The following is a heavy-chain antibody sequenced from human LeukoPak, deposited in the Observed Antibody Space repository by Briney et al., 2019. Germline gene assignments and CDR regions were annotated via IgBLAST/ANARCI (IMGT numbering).Heavy chain of an antibody. V-gene: IGHV3-23*01. Sequence: PGGSLRLSCAASGFTFSNYAMTWVRQAPGKGLEWVSAISGSGDGTKYADSVKGRFTISRDNSKNTLYLQTNSLRAEDTAVYYCAKVQAASSGWYFDYWGQGTLVTVSS. D-gene: IGHD6-19*01. CDR1: GFTFSNYA. J-gene: IGHJ4*02. CDR3: AKVQAASSGWYFDY. CDR2: ISGSGDGT.